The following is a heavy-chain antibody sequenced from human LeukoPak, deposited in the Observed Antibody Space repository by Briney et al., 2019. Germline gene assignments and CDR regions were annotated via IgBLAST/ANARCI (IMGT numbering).Heavy chain of an antibody. V-gene: IGHV4-61*08. CDR2: INHSGDT. D-gene: IGHD3-22*01. CDR1: GDSISSGDYY. Sequence: SETLSLTCTVSGDSISSGDYYWSWIRQTPGKGLEWIGEINHSGDTNYKSSFKSRVTISIDTSKNQFSLKMTSVTAADTAVYYCARVPLGFFGEFLNYDHWGQGTLVTVSS. CDR3: ARVPLGFFGEFLNYDH. J-gene: IGHJ4*02.